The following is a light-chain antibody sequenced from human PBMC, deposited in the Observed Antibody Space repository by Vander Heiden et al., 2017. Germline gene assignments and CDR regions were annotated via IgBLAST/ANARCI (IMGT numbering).Light chain of an antibody. J-gene: IGKJ4*01. Sequence: DIQMPQSPSSLSASVGDRVTITCQASQDISNYLNWYQQKPGKAPKLLIYDASNFETGVPSRFSGSGSGTDFTFTISSLQPEDIATYYCQQYDNLPLTFGGGTKVEIK. CDR2: DAS. CDR1: QDISNY. V-gene: IGKV1-33*01. CDR3: QQYDNLPLT.